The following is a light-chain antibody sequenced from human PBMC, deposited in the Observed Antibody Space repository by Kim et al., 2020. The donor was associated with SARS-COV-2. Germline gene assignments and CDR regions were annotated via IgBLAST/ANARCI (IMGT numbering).Light chain of an antibody. CDR1: NIGSKS. J-gene: IGLJ2*01. CDR2: YDS. Sequence: APGKTSRLTCGGNNIGSKSVHWYQQKPGQAPVLVIYYDSDRPSGIPERFSGSNSGNTATLIISRVEAGDGADYYCQMWDSSSDHVVFGGGTQLTVL. V-gene: IGLV3-21*04. CDR3: QMWDSSSDHVV.